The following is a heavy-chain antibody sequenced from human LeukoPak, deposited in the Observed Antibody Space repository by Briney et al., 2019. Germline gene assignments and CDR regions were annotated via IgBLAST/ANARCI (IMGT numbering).Heavy chain of an antibody. Sequence: PSETLSLTCAVYGGSFSGYYWSWIRQPPGKGLEWIGEINHSGSTNYNPSLKSRVTISVDTSKNQFSLKLSSVTAADTAVYYCARVARGYSGYDLYYYYGMDVWGQGTTVTVSS. CDR1: GGSFSGYY. J-gene: IGHJ6*02. CDR3: ARVARGYSGYDLYYYYGMDV. CDR2: INHSGST. V-gene: IGHV4-34*01. D-gene: IGHD5-12*01.